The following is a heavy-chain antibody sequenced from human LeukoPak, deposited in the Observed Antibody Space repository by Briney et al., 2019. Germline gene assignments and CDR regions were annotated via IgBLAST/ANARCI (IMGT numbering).Heavy chain of an antibody. CDR2: IYYSGST. CDR1: GGSISSSSYY. CDR3: ARDDGGSWSYGSQGAFDI. Sequence: PSETLSLTCPVSGGSISSSSYYWGWIRQPPGKGLEWIGSIYYSGSTYYNPSLKSRVTISVDTSKNQFSLKLSSVTAADTAVYYCARDDGGSWSYGSQGAFDIWGQGTMVTVSS. J-gene: IGHJ3*02. V-gene: IGHV4-39*07. D-gene: IGHD5-18*01.